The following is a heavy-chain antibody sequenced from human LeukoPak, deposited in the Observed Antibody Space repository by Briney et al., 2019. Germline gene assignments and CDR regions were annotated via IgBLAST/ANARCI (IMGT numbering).Heavy chain of an antibody. Sequence: GGSLRLSCAVSGFTFTTYWLGWVRQPPGKGLEWVANIKQDGTEKYYVDSVKGRFTISRDNAKNSLYLQMNSLRAEDTAVYYCARASYYYDSSGYYYADYHYYMDVWGEGTTVTVSS. CDR3: ARASYYYDSSGYYYADYHYYMDV. V-gene: IGHV3-7*01. CDR1: GFTFTTYW. J-gene: IGHJ6*03. D-gene: IGHD3-22*01. CDR2: IKQDGTEK.